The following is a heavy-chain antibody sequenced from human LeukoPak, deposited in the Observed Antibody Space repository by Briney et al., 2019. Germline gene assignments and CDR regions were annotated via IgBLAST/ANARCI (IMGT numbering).Heavy chain of an antibody. V-gene: IGHV5-51*01. D-gene: IGHD3-9*01. CDR2: IYPGDSDT. Sequence: GESLKISCKGSGYSFTSYRIGWVRQMPGKGLEWMGIIYPGDSDTRYSPSFQGQVTISADKSISTAYLQWSSLKASDTAMYYCARGGYYDILTGYQTGNFDYWGQGTLVTVSS. CDR3: ARGGYYDILTGYQTGNFDY. J-gene: IGHJ4*02. CDR1: GYSFTSYR.